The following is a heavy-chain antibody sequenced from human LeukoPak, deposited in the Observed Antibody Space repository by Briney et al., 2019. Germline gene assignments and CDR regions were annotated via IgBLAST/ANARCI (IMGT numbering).Heavy chain of an antibody. CDR1: RYTFNVYY. V-gene: IGHV1-2*02. CDR2: INPNSGGT. D-gene: IGHD1-26*01. Sequence: ASVKVSCKASRYTFNVYYIHWVRQAPGQGLEWMGWINPNSGGTNYAQKVRGRATLTRDTSISTVYMELSRLTYDDTAVYYCARDQGGGATDFDYWGQGTLVTVSS. J-gene: IGHJ4*02. CDR3: ARDQGGGATDFDY.